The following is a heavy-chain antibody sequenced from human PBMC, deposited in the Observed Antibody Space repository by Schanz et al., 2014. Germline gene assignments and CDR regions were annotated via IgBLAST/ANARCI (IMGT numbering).Heavy chain of an antibody. D-gene: IGHD3-3*01. J-gene: IGHJ4*02. CDR3: ARGSGTFDS. CDR1: GFTFRSYA. V-gene: IGHV3-23*01. CDR2: ISGSGDHT. Sequence: EVQLLESGGGLIQPGGSLRLSCAASGFTFRSYAMSWVRQAPGKGLEWVSVISGSGDHTHYVDSVKGRFTISRDNSDNTLYLQMNNLRAEDTAVYYCARGSGTFDSWGQGTLVTVSS.